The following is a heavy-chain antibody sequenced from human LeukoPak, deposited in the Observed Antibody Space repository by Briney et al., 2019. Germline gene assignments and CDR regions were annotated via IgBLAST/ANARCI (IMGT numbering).Heavy chain of an antibody. D-gene: IGHD3-3*01. J-gene: IGHJ2*01. Sequence: AGGSLRLSCAASGFTVSNNYMSWVRQAPGKKLEWVSDIYSDGTTFYADSVKGRFTISRDNSKYTLYLQMNSLRAEDTAVYHCARYDFILISYFDLWGRGALVTVSS. CDR3: ARYDFILISYFDL. CDR2: IYSDGTT. V-gene: IGHV3-53*01. CDR1: GFTVSNNY.